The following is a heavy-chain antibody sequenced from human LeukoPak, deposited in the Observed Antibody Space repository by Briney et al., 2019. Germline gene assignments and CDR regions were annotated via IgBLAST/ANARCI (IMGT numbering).Heavy chain of an antibody. Sequence: GGSLRLSCAASGFTFSSYAMSWVRQAPGKGLEWVSGISGSGGSTYYADSVRGRFTISRDNSNNTLYLQMNSLRAEDTAVYYCAKAPHIVVVPAASLDYWGQGTLVTVSS. J-gene: IGHJ4*02. D-gene: IGHD2-2*01. CDR1: GFTFSSYA. CDR3: AKAPHIVVVPAASLDY. CDR2: ISGSGGST. V-gene: IGHV3-23*01.